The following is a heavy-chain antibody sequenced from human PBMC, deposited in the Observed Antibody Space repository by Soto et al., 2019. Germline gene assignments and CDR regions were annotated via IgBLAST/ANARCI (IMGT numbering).Heavy chain of an antibody. D-gene: IGHD2-15*01. Sequence: SLRLSCAASGFTFSSYGMHWVRQAPGKGLEWVAVIWYDGSNKYYADSVKGRFTISRDNSKNTLYLQMNSLRAEDTAVYYCARVTCSGGSCYRGYFDYWGQGTLVTVSS. J-gene: IGHJ4*02. CDR3: ARVTCSGGSCYRGYFDY. V-gene: IGHV3-33*01. CDR1: GFTFSSYG. CDR2: IWYDGSNK.